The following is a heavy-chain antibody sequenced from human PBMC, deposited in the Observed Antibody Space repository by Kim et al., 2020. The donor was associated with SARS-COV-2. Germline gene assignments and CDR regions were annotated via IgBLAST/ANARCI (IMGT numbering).Heavy chain of an antibody. D-gene: IGHD3-9*01. CDR3: AKSLSTRHQNYDILTGYYRGYYYYYGMDV. Sequence: GGSLRLYCAASGFTFSSYAMSWVRQAPGKGLEWVSAISGSGGSTYYADSVKGRFTISRDNSKNTLYLQMNSLRAEDTAVYYCAKSLSTRHQNYDILTGYYRGYYYYYGMDVWGQGTTVTVSS. V-gene: IGHV3-23*01. CDR2: ISGSGGST. CDR1: GFTFSSYA. J-gene: IGHJ6*02.